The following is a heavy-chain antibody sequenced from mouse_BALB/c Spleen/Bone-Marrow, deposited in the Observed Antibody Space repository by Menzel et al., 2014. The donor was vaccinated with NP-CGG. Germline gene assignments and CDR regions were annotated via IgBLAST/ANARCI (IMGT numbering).Heavy chain of an antibody. D-gene: IGHD2-1*01. CDR2: INSNGGST. V-gene: IGHV5-6-3*01. Sequence: EVMLVESGGGLVQPGGSLKLSCAASGFPFSSYGMSWVRQTPDKRLELVASINSNGGSTYYPDSVKGRFTISRDNAKKTLSLQMSSLKSEDTAVYYCARGNYGNYVDYFDYWGQGTTLTVSS. CDR3: ARGNYGNYVDYFDY. CDR1: GFPFSSYG. J-gene: IGHJ2*01.